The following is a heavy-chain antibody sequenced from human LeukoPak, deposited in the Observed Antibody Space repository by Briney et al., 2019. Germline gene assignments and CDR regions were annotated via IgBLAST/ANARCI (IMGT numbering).Heavy chain of an antibody. Sequence: PGGSLRLSCAASGFIFSTYSVNWVRQAPGKGLEWVSSISGSSTYIDYADSVKGRFTISRDNAKNSLYLQMDSLRAEDTAVYYCARGYYYDSSGPDYWGQGTLVTVSS. V-gene: IGHV3-21*01. CDR2: ISGSSTYI. CDR3: ARGYYYDSSGPDY. D-gene: IGHD3-22*01. CDR1: GFIFSTYS. J-gene: IGHJ4*02.